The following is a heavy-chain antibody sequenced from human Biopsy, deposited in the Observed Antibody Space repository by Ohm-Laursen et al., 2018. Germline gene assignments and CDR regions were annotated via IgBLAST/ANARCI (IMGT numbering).Heavy chain of an antibody. CDR2: INAKTGDT. J-gene: IGHJ5*02. V-gene: IGHV1-2*02. CDR1: GYTFTGYH. D-gene: IGHD3-22*01. Sequence: ASVKVSCKASGYTFTGYHVHWVRQAPGQGLEWMGWINAKTGDTNYAQKFQGRVTITRDTSISTAYVDLSSLRSDDTAVYYCTRGGYYYDSLAYYYWFDPWGQGTLVAVSS. CDR3: TRGGYYYDSLAYYYWFDP.